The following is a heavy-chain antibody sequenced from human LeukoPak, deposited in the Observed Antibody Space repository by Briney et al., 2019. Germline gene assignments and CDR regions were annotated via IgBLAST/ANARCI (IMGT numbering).Heavy chain of an antibody. CDR2: IIPIFGTA. Sequence: SVKVSCKASGGTFSSYAISWVRQAPGQGLEWMGGIIPIFGTANYAQKFRGRVTITADESTSTAYMELSSLRSEDTAVYYCARESYCSSTSCYAGRGIDYWGQGTLVTVSS. V-gene: IGHV1-69*13. J-gene: IGHJ4*02. D-gene: IGHD2-2*01. CDR3: ARESYCSSTSCYAGRGIDY. CDR1: GGTFSSYA.